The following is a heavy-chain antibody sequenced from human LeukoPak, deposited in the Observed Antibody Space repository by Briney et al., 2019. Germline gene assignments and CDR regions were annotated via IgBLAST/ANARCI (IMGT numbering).Heavy chain of an antibody. J-gene: IGHJ6*02. CDR1: GYTFMKHG. D-gene: IGHD1-26*01. CDR3: ARDPKWEGWNTEGRVMDV. Sequence: ASVKVSCKASGYTFMKHGFSWVRQAPGQGLEWLGWISTYNGTTKYAEKFQGRVTMTTDTSTSTAYMELRSLRSDDTAVYHCARDPKWEGWNTEGRVMDVWGQGTTVTVSS. V-gene: IGHV1-18*01. CDR2: ISTYNGTT.